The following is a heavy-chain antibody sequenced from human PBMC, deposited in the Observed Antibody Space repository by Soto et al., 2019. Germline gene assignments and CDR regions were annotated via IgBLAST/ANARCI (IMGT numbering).Heavy chain of an antibody. CDR1: GGSISSSSYY. CDR2: IYYSGST. Sequence: SETLSLTCTVSGGSISSSSYYWGWIRQPPGKGLEWIGSIYYSGSTYYNPSLKSRVTISVDTSKNQFSLKLSSVTAADTAVYYCARVMWIQLWYYFDYWGQGTLVTVSS. V-gene: IGHV4-39*01. CDR3: ARVMWIQLWYYFDY. D-gene: IGHD5-18*01. J-gene: IGHJ4*02.